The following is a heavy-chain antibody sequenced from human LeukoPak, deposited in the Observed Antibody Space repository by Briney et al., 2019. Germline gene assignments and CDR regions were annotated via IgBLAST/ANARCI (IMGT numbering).Heavy chain of an antibody. V-gene: IGHV3-48*04. CDR2: ISSSGSTI. J-gene: IGHJ6*03. CDR1: GFTFSSYS. D-gene: IGHD3-22*01. CDR3: ARVTLSYYYDSSGYHEYYYYYMDV. Sequence: GGSLRLSCAASGFTFSSYSMNWVRQAPGKGLEWVSYISSSGSTIYYADSVKGRFTISRDNAKNSLYLQMNSLRAEDTAVYYCARVTLSYYYDSSGYHEYYYYYMDVWGKGTTVTVSS.